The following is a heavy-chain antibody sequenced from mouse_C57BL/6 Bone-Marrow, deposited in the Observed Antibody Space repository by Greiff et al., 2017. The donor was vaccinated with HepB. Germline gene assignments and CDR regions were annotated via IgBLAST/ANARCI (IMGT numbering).Heavy chain of an antibody. CDR1: GFTFSDFY. J-gene: IGHJ3*01. CDR2: SRNKANDYTT. D-gene: IGHD2-5*01. V-gene: IGHV7-1*01. CDR3: ARDAGSNYGFAY. Sequence: EVKLMDSGGGLVQSGRSLRLSCATSGFTFSDFYMEWVRQAPGKGLEWIAASRNKANDYTTEYSASVQGRFIVSRDTSQSILYLQMNALRAEDTAIYYCARDAGSNYGFAYWGQGTLVTVSA.